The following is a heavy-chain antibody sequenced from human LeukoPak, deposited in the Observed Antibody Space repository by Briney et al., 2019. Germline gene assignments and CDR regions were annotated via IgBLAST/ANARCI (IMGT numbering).Heavy chain of an antibody. D-gene: IGHD3-10*01. J-gene: IGHJ4*02. CDR3: ARAKGYTSSYSFDY. V-gene: IGHV3-48*04. CDR1: GFTFNNYA. CDR2: IGISSGPL. Sequence: GGSLRLSCAASGFTFNNYAMNWVRQTPGGRLEWVSFIGISSGPLLYADSVKGRFTISRDNAKASVYLQMDRLRAEDTAVYYCARAKGYTSSYSFDYWGQGILVTVSS.